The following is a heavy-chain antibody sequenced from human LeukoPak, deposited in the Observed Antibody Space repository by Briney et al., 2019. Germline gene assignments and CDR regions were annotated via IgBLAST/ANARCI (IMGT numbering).Heavy chain of an antibody. CDR2: IYYSGST. V-gene: IGHV4-59*01. CDR1: GGSISSYY. Sequence: SETLSLTCTVSGGSISSYYWSWIRQPPAKGLEWIGYIYYSGSTNYNPSLKSRVTISVDTSNNQFSLKLSSVTAADAAVYYCAREDAFDIWGQGTMVTVSS. CDR3: AREDAFDI. J-gene: IGHJ3*02.